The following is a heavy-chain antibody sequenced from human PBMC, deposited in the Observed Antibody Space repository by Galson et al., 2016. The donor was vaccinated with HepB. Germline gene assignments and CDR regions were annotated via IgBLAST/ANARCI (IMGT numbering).Heavy chain of an antibody. Sequence: SLRLSCAAPGFTFKIYGMHWVRQAPGKGLEWVAVISYAGTYTYYGDPVKGRFTISRDNSKNTLYLQMNSLRPEDTATYYCSKDLERYGGNSEAYYYYGMDVWGQGTTVTVSS. J-gene: IGHJ6*02. CDR3: SKDLERYGGNSEAYYYYGMDV. CDR2: ISYAGTYT. CDR1: GFTFKIYG. V-gene: IGHV3-30*18. D-gene: IGHD4-23*01.